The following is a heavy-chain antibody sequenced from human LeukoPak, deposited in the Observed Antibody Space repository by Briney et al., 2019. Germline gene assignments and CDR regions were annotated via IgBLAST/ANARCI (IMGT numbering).Heavy chain of an antibody. Sequence: ASVKVSCKASGYTFTSYDINWVRQATGQGLEWMGWMNPNSGNTGYAQKFQGRVTITRNTSISTAYMELSSLRSEDTAVYYCAKEDCSGGSCYLDYWGQGTLVTVSS. J-gene: IGHJ4*02. V-gene: IGHV1-8*03. D-gene: IGHD2-15*01. CDR2: MNPNSGNT. CDR3: AKEDCSGGSCYLDY. CDR1: GYTFTSYD.